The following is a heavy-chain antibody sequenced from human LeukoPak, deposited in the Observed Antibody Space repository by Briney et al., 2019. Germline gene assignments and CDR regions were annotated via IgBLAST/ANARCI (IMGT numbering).Heavy chain of an antibody. Sequence: PGGSLGLSCAASGFSFSSNWMHWVRQAPGKGLVWVSRINSDGSSTSYADSVKGRFTISRDNAKNTVYLQMNSLRAEDTAVYYCARGSYYYDSRGWGQGTLVTVSS. CDR3: ARGSYYYDSRG. CDR1: GFSFSSNW. V-gene: IGHV3-74*01. J-gene: IGHJ4*02. CDR2: INSDGSST. D-gene: IGHD3-22*01.